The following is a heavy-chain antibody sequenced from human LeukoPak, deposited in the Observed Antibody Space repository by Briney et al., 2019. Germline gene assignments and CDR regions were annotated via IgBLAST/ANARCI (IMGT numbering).Heavy chain of an antibody. Sequence: GGSLRLSCAASGFTFSSYGMHWVRQAPGKGLEWVAVISYDGSNKYYADSVKGRFTISRDNSKNTLYLQMNSLRAEDTAVYYCAKDSRELIVGAIGYWGQGTLVTVSS. CDR1: GFTFSSYG. CDR2: ISYDGSNK. J-gene: IGHJ4*02. CDR3: AKDSRELIVGAIGY. D-gene: IGHD1-26*01. V-gene: IGHV3-30*18.